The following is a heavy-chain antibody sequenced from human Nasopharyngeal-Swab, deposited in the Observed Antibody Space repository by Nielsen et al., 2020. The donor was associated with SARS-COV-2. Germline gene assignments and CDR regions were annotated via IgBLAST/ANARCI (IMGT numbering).Heavy chain of an antibody. CDR1: GYRFNTNG. CDR3: ARALGYCSGGNCYDSGTNDAFDI. V-gene: IGHV3-33*01. CDR2: IWYDGSKE. J-gene: IGHJ3*02. Sequence: GGSLSLSCAASGYRFNTNGIHWVRQAPGKGLEWVAVIWYDGSKEYYEDSVKGRFTMSKDNSKNTAYLQMNSLRDEDTAVYYCARALGYCSGGNCYDSGTNDAFDIWGQGTMVSVSS. D-gene: IGHD2-15*01.